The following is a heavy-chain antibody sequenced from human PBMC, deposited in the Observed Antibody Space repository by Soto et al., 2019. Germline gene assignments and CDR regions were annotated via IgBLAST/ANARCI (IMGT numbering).Heavy chain of an antibody. CDR1: GFTFSSYA. CDR2: ISGSGGSA. J-gene: IGHJ4*02. CDR3: AKGRHHTTGVFDY. V-gene: IGHV3-23*01. Sequence: PGGSLRLSCAASGFTFSSYAMSWVRQAPGKGLEWVSAISGSGGSAYYADSVKGRFTISRDNSKNTLYLQMNSLRAEDTAVYYCAKGRHHTTGVFDYWGQGTLVTVSS. D-gene: IGHD3-10*01.